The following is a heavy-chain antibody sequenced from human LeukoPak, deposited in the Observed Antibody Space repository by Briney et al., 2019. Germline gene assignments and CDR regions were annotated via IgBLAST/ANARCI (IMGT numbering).Heavy chain of an antibody. D-gene: IGHD3-22*01. CDR1: GGSISSSSYY. Sequence: SETLSLTCTVSGGSISSSSYYWGWIRQPPGKGLEWIGSIYYSGSTYYNPSLKSRVTISVDTSKNQFSLKLSSVTAADTAVYYCARPGGVYYYDSSGYGGSPFDIWGQGTMVTVSS. J-gene: IGHJ3*02. V-gene: IGHV4-39*07. CDR3: ARPGGVYYYDSSGYGGSPFDI. CDR2: IYYSGST.